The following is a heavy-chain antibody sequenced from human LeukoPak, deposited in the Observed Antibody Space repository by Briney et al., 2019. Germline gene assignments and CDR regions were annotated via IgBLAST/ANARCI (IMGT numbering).Heavy chain of an antibody. CDR1: GGSISSYY. J-gene: IGHJ4*02. Sequence: SETLSLTCTVSGGSISSYYWSWIRQPPGKGQEWIGYIYYSGSTNYNPSLKSRVTISVDTSKNQFSLKLSSVTAADTAVYYCARLDSSLAKKFDYWGQGTLVTVSS. V-gene: IGHV4-59*08. CDR2: IYYSGST. CDR3: ARLDSSLAKKFDY. D-gene: IGHD3-16*02.